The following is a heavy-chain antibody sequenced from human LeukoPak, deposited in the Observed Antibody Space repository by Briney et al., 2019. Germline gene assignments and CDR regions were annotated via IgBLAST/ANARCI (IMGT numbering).Heavy chain of an antibody. J-gene: IGHJ4*02. V-gene: IGHV3-23*01. D-gene: IGHD4/OR15-4a*01. Sequence: QPGGSLRLSCAASGFTFSIYGMNWVRQAPGKGLEWVSGITPSGHTYYAASVQGRFTIHRDNSKNTLYLQMNRLGAEDTAIYYCGQDWAWGAFEHWGQGTLVTVSS. CDR2: ITPSGHT. CDR3: GQDWAWGAFEH. CDR1: GFTFSIYG.